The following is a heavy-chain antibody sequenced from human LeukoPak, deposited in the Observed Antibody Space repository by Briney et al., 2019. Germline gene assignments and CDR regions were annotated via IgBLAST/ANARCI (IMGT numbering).Heavy chain of an antibody. CDR1: GGSISGGGYY. CDR3: ARGGRVNYYMDV. CDR2: IYYSGST. Sequence: PSETLSLTCTVSGGSISGGGYYWSWIRQHPGKGLEWIGYIYYSGSTYYNPSLKSRVTVSVDTSKNQFSLKLSSVTAADTAVYYCARGGRVNYYMDVWGKGTTVTVSS. V-gene: IGHV4-31*03. J-gene: IGHJ6*03.